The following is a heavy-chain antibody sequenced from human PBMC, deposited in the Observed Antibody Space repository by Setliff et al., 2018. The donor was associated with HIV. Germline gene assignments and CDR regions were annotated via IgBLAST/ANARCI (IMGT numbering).Heavy chain of an antibody. CDR3: ARGRLLWSGSYYYYYMDV. CDR2: SRNKANSYTT. CDR1: GFTFSAYC. V-gene: IGHV3-72*01. J-gene: IGHJ6*03. D-gene: IGHD3-10*01. Sequence: GSLRLSCAASGFTFSAYCMDWVRQAPGKGLEWVARSRNKANSYTTEYAASVKGRFTISRDESENSLYLQMNSLKTEDTAVYYCARGRLLWSGSYYYYYMDVWGKGTTVTVSS.